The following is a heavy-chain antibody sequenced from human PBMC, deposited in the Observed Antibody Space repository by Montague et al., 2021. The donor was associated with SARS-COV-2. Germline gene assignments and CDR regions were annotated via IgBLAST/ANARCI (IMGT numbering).Heavy chain of an antibody. D-gene: IGHD3-22*01. CDR2: ISESGGGT. Sequence: SLRLSCAASGVNFSDFSMSWIRQAPGKGLEWVSAISESGGGTNYADSVKGRFTVSRDNYKSSLYLQINSLRAEDTAVFYCANHFSDGSGYRYWGQGTLVTVCS. CDR3: ANHFSDGSGYRY. J-gene: IGHJ4*02. V-gene: IGHV3-23*01. CDR1: GVNFSDFS.